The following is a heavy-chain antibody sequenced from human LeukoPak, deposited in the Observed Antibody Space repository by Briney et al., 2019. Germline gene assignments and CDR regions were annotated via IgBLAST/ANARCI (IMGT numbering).Heavy chain of an antibody. Sequence: GGSLRLSCAASGFTFSNYWMHWVRQVPGKGLVWVSRINDDGSATFYADSVKGRFTISRDNSKNSLYLQMNSLRAEDTALYYCAKDSGYSGYEAYYYYMDVWGKGTTVTVSS. CDR3: AKDSGYSGYEAYYYYMDV. D-gene: IGHD5-12*01. J-gene: IGHJ6*03. V-gene: IGHV3-74*01. CDR1: GFTFSNYW. CDR2: INDDGSAT.